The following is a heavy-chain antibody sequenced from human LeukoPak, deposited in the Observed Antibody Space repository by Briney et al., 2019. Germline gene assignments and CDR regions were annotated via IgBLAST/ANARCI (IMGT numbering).Heavy chain of an antibody. V-gene: IGHV3-30*18. Sequence: GGSLRLSCEASGFTFSSHGIHWVRQAPGKGLEWVAIISFDGSSKYYADSVKGRFTISRDDPKNKVHLQMNSLRDDDTAVYYCPKENMGGWNGIDYWAREPLVTVSS. CDR2: ISFDGSSK. J-gene: IGHJ4*02. CDR1: GFTFSSHG. D-gene: IGHD1-1*01. CDR3: PKENMGGWNGIDY.